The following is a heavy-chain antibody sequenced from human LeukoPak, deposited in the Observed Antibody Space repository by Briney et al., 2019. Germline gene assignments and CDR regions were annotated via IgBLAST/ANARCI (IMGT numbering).Heavy chain of an antibody. CDR1: GGSMTSAY. V-gene: IGHV4-4*07. CDR2: IFPSGTP. CDR3: AKYTNTYGEGWFDP. D-gene: IGHD4-17*01. J-gene: IGHJ5*02. Sequence: PSETLSLTCTVSGGSMTSAYWSWIRQPAGKGLEWIGRIFPSGTPTYNPSLESRVTMSVDTSKSQVSLKMTSVTAADTAVYYCAKYTNTYGEGWFDPWGRGTLVTVSS.